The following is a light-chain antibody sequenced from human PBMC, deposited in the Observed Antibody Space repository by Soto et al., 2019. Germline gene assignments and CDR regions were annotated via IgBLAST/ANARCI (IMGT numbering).Light chain of an antibody. CDR2: DAS. Sequence: TRYLRSSQSVSSSNLAWYQQKPGQAPRLLIYDASSRATGIPDRFSGGGSGTDFTLACSIGEPEDLVLYYCQHYSSSPLTVGGGTKVDIK. CDR3: QHYSSSPLT. V-gene: IGKV3-20*01. J-gene: IGKJ4*01. CDR1: QSVSSSN.